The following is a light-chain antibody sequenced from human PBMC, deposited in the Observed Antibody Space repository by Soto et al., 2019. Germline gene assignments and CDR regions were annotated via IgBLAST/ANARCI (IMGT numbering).Light chain of an antibody. CDR3: VQGTHWPRA. Sequence: DVVMTQSPLSLPVTLGQPAAISCRSSQSLVHSDGNTYLNWLQQRPGQSPRRLIYKVSNRDSGVPDRFSGSGSGTAFTLTISRVEADDIGVYYCVQGTHWPRAFGQGTKVEIK. CDR2: KVS. CDR1: QSLVHSDGNTY. V-gene: IGKV2-30*02. J-gene: IGKJ1*01.